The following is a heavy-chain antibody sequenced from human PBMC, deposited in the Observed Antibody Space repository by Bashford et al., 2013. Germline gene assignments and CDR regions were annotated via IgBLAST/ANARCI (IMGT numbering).Heavy chain of an antibody. CDR3: AKKHQPIIMVRGFIFVHYYYGLDV. CDR1: GYTFTGYY. CDR2: INPNSGGT. J-gene: IGHJ6*02. V-gene: IGHV1-2*02. D-gene: IGHD3-10*01. Sequence: VASVKVSCKASGYTFTGYYMHWVRQAPGQGLEWMGWINPNSGGTNYAQKFQGRVTMTRDTSISTAYMELSRLRSDDTAVYYCAKKHQPIIMVRGFIFVHYYYGLDVWGQGTTVTVS.